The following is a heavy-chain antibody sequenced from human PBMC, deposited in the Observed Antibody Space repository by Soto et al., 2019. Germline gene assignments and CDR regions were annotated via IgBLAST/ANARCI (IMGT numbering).Heavy chain of an antibody. V-gene: IGHV3-11*06. CDR2: ISSSGDST. Sequence: QVQVVESGGGLVKPGGSLRLSCAASGFTFSDYYMSWIRQAPGKGLEWVSFISSSGDSTKYADSVKGRFTISRDNPKNSLYLQLNSLRAEDTAVYYCARGGVKGTTSRGQVYNWGQGTLVTVSS. J-gene: IGHJ4*02. CDR3: ARGGVKGTTSRGQVYN. D-gene: IGHD1-7*01. CDR1: GFTFSDYY.